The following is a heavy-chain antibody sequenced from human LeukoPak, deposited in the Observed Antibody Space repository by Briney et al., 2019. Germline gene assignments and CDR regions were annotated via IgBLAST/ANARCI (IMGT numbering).Heavy chain of an antibody. J-gene: IGHJ4*02. CDR3: ARLRSEATSFFDY. Sequence: SETLSLTCTVSGGSISSSSYYWGWIRQPPGKGLEWIGSIYYSGSTYYNPSLKSRVTISVDTSKNQFSLKLSSVTAADTAVYYCARLRSEATSFFDYWGQGALVTVSS. V-gene: IGHV4-39*01. D-gene: IGHD5-24*01. CDR2: IYYSGST. CDR1: GGSISSSSYY.